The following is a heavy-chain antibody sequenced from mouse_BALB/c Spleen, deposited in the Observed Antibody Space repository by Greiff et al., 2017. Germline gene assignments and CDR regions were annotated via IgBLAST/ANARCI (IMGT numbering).Heavy chain of an antibody. CDR3: ARSGVRRYFDD. CDR1: GYTFTSYW. V-gene: IGHV1S81*02. CDR2: INPSNGRT. D-gene: IGHD2-14*01. Sequence: VQLQQPGAELVKPGASVKLSCKASGYTFTSYWMHWVKQRPGQGLEWIGEINPSNGRTNYNEKFKSKATLTVDKSSSTAYMQLSSLTSEDSAVYYCARSGVRRYFDDWGQGTTLTVSS. J-gene: IGHJ2*01.